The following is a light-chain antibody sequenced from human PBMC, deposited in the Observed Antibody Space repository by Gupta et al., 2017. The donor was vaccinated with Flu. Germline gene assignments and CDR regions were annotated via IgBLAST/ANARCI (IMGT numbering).Light chain of an antibody. CDR1: QRINLNY. Sequence: TMSLSPGERATLSCRASQRINLNYLAWFQQKPGQAPRLLIYAASSRATGITERFSGGGSGTDFTLTISRLEPEDFAVYFCLQYGSTRGYTFGQGTQLEIK. J-gene: IGKJ2*01. CDR2: AAS. V-gene: IGKV3-20*01. CDR3: LQYGSTRGYT.